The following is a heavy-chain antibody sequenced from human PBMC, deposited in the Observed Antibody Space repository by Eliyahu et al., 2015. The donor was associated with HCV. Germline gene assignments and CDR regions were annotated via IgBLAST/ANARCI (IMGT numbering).Heavy chain of an antibody. V-gene: IGHV4-59*08. CDR2: LYYGGKT. Sequence: QVQLQQSGPGLVKPSETLSLTCTVSGASISSHYWAWIRQAPGKGLEWIGYLYYGGKTEYNPSLKSRASILVDTSKNQLSLKLTSVTAADSAVYYCARQGNCGGGSCYLGGSFDIWVQGTMVTVSS. CDR3: ARQGNCGGGSCYLGGSFDI. J-gene: IGHJ3*02. CDR1: GASISSHY. D-gene: IGHD2-15*01.